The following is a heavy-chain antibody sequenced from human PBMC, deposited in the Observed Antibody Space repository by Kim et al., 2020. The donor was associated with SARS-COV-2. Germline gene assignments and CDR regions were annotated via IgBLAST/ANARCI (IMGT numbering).Heavy chain of an antibody. CDR1: GFTFRNSA. J-gene: IGHJ2*01. Sequence: GGSLRLSCAASGFTFRNSAMSWVRQAPGKGLEWVSGIFGSGSGTYYADSVKGRFTISRDNSQSTLSLQMDNLRVEDTAVYYCARHLHVTTGTFYWYFDLWGRGTLVTVSS. V-gene: IGHV3-23*01. CDR2: IFGSGSGT. CDR3: ARHLHVTTGTFYWYFDL. D-gene: IGHD3-3*02.